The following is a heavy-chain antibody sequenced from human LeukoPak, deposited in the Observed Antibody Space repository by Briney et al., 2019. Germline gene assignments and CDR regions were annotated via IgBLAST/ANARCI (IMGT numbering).Heavy chain of an antibody. D-gene: IGHD2-21*02. Sequence: GGSLRLSCAASGFTFDDYAMHWVRQAPGKGLEWVSGISWNSGSIGYADSVKGRFTISRDNSKNTLYLQMNSLRAEDTAVYYCARTRGVVTATRYYYYYYMDVWGKGTTVTISS. J-gene: IGHJ6*03. CDR3: ARTRGVVTATRYYYYYYMDV. CDR1: GFTFDDYA. V-gene: IGHV3-9*01. CDR2: ISWNSGSI.